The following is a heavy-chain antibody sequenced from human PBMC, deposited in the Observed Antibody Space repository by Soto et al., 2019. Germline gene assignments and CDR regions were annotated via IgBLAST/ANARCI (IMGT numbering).Heavy chain of an antibody. Sequence: PVGSLRLSCAASGFTFSDHYMSWIRQAPGKGLEWVSYISSSGSTIYYADSVKGRFTISRDNAKNSLYLQMNSLRAEDTAMYYCAGTSSSSRFYYYGMDVWGQGTTVTVSS. J-gene: IGHJ6*02. CDR3: AGTSSSSRFYYYGMDV. CDR2: ISSSGSTI. V-gene: IGHV3-11*01. D-gene: IGHD6-6*01. CDR1: GFTFSDHY.